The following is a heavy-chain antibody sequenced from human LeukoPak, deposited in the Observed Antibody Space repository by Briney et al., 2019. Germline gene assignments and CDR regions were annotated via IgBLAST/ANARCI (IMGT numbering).Heavy chain of an antibody. D-gene: IGHD3-22*01. Sequence: GGSLRLSCAASGFTFSSYAMGWVRQAPGKGLEWVSAMTGAGDRTDYADSVKGRFTISRDNSKNTLYLQMNSLRAEDTAVYYCARGKNYYDSSGYFPLNYWGQGTLVTVSS. J-gene: IGHJ4*02. V-gene: IGHV3-23*01. CDR3: ARGKNYYDSSGYFPLNY. CDR2: MTGAGDRT. CDR1: GFTFSSYA.